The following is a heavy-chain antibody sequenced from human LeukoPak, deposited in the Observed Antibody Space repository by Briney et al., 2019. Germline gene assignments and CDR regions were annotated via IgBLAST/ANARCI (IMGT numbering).Heavy chain of an antibody. CDR2: VNHSGST. J-gene: IGHJ4*02. CDR3: ARRCSGGSCYNY. Sequence: SETLSLTCAVYGGSFSGYYWSWIRQPPGKGLEWIGEVNHSGSTNYNPSLKSRVTVSIDTSKNQFSLKLSSVTAADTAVYYCARRCSGGSCYNYWGQGTLVTVSS. D-gene: IGHD2-15*01. V-gene: IGHV4-34*01. CDR1: GGSFSGYY.